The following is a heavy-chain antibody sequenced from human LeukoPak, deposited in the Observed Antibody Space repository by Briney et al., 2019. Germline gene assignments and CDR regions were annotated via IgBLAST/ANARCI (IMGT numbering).Heavy chain of an antibody. V-gene: IGHV4-34*01. J-gene: IGHJ3*02. Sequence: PSETLSLTCAVYGGSFSGYYWSWIRQPPGKGLEWIGEINHSGSTNYNPSLKSRVTISVDASKNQFSLKLSSVTAADTAVYYCANLHRGGSRPRGAFDIWGQGTMVTVSS. D-gene: IGHD6-13*01. CDR2: INHSGST. CDR1: GGSFSGYY. CDR3: ANLHRGGSRPRGAFDI.